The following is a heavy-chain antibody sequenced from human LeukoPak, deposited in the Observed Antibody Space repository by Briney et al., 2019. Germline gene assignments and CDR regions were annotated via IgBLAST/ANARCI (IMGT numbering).Heavy chain of an antibody. J-gene: IGHJ4*02. Sequence: SETLSLTCAVYGGPFSGYYWSWIRQPPGKGLEWIGEIFHSGNTNYNPSLKSRITISIDTSKNHFSLKLSSLTAADTAVYYCARDREAVAGLDYWGQGTLVTVSS. D-gene: IGHD6-19*01. CDR2: IFHSGNT. V-gene: IGHV4-34*12. CDR3: ARDREAVAGLDY. CDR1: GGPFSGYY.